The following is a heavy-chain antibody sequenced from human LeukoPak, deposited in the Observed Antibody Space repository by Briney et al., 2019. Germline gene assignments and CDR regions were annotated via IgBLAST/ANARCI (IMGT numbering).Heavy chain of an antibody. Sequence: PGGSLRLSCAASGFTVSSNYMSWVRKAPGKGLEWVSVVSSGGRTNYADSVKGRFTISRDNSRNTLYLQMNSLTTEDTAVYFCARLAAAGLYYFNYWGQGTLVTVSS. V-gene: IGHV3-66*02. J-gene: IGHJ4*02. D-gene: IGHD6-13*01. CDR2: VSSGGRT. CDR1: GFTVSSNY. CDR3: ARLAAAGLYYFNY.